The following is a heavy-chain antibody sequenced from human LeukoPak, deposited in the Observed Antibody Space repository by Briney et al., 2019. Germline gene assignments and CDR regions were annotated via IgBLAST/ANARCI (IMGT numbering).Heavy chain of an antibody. Sequence: LRLSCAASGFTFSDYYMSWIRQAPGKGLEWIGYIYYSGNTSYNPSLKSRVTISVDTSKNQFSLKLTSVTAADTAVYYCARASRGHDYWGQGTLVTVSS. V-gene: IGHV4-59*01. CDR3: ARASRGHDY. D-gene: IGHD3-10*01. J-gene: IGHJ4*02. CDR1: GFTFSDYY. CDR2: IYYSGNT.